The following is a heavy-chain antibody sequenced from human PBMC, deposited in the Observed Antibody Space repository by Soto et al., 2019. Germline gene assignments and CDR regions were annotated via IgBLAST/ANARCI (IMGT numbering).Heavy chain of an antibody. CDR1: GGTFGNYI. CDR3: ARDPNTYDFWAGSFYYHGVHV. Sequence: GASVKVSCKASGGTFGNYIISWVRQAPGQGLEWMGGIMPIFGTTYYVQKFQGRVTIYADESTTTVYMELNSLTSEDTAVYFCARDPNTYDFWAGSFYYHGVHVWGQGTPVTVSS. V-gene: IGHV1-69*13. J-gene: IGHJ6*02. D-gene: IGHD3-3*01. CDR2: IMPIFGTT.